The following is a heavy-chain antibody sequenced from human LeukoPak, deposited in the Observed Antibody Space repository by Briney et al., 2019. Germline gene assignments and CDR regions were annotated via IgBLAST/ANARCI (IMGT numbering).Heavy chain of an antibody. Sequence: ASVKVSCKASGGTFSSYAISWVRQAPGQGLEWMGRIIPILSIANYAQKFQGRVTITADKSTSTAYMELSSLRSEDTAVYYCAKRSETRTNYYYYGMDVWGQGTTVTVSS. CDR1: GGTFSSYA. CDR2: IIPILSIA. CDR3: AKRSETRTNYYYYGMDV. D-gene: IGHD1-14*01. V-gene: IGHV1-69*04. J-gene: IGHJ6*02.